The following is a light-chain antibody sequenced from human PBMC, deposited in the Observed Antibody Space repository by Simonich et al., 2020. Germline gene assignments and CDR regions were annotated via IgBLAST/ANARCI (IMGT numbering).Light chain of an antibody. V-gene: IGLV2-14*01. CDR1: SSDVGGYNY. CDR2: EFS. Sequence: QSALTQPASVSGSPGQSITISCTGTSSDVGGYNYVSWYQQHPGKAPKLMIYEFSQGPSGVSNRFSGSKSVNTASLTISGLQAEHEADYYCSSYTSSSTWVFGGGTKLTVL. CDR3: SSYTSSSTWV. J-gene: IGLJ3*02.